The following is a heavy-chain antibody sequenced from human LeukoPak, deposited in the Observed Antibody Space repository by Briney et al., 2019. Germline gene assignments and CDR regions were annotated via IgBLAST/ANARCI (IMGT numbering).Heavy chain of an antibody. CDR2: IYYSGST. CDR3: AREGCSYGSGY. D-gene: IGHD5-18*01. Sequence: PSETLSLTCTVSGGSISSYYWSWIRQPPGKGLEWIGYIYYSGSTNYNPSLKSRVTISVDTSKNQFSLKLSSVTAADTAVYYCAREGCSYGSGYWGQGTLVTVSS. J-gene: IGHJ4*02. V-gene: IGHV4-59*01. CDR1: GGSISSYY.